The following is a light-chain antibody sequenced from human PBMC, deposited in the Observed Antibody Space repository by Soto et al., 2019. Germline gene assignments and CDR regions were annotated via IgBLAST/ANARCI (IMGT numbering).Light chain of an antibody. J-gene: IGKJ4*01. CDR2: GAS. V-gene: IGKV3-15*01. CDR3: QQYSEWPLT. CDR1: QSVRSN. Sequence: EIVMTQSPATVSVSPGERATLSCWASQSVRSNLAWYQQKPGQGPRLLIYGASTRATGIPGRFSGSGSGTEFTLTITNLQSEDFAVYNCQQYSEWPLTFGGGTKVEIK.